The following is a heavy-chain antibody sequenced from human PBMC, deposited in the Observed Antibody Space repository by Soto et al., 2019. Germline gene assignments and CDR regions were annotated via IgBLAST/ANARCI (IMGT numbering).Heavy chain of an antibody. D-gene: IGHD3-22*01. CDR2: IYWDDDK. CDR1: GLSLSTYGEN. V-gene: IGHV2-5*02. CDR3: AHKGKTYFDSSGYEYYFEY. Sequence: SGPELGNQAQTLTLTCTFCGLSLSTYGENVGWIRQPPGKALEWLALIYWDDDKRYSPSLKSRLTITKDTSKNQVVLTMTNMDPVDTATYYCAHKGKTYFDSSGYEYYFEYWRQRTLVTVSS. J-gene: IGHJ4*02.